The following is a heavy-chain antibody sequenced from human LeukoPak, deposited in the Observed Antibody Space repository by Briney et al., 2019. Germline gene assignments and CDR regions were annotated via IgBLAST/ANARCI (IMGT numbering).Heavy chain of an antibody. J-gene: IGHJ4*02. CDR3: ARDPDAGGTTFDY. CDR1: GYTFTSYY. D-gene: IGHD1-1*01. CDR2: INPNSGGT. V-gene: IGHV1-2*02. Sequence: GASVKVSCKASGYTFTSYYMHWVRQAPGQGLEWMGWINPNSGGTNYAQKFQGRVTMTRDTSISTAYMELSRLRSDDTAVCYCARDPDAGGTTFDYWGQGTLVTVSS.